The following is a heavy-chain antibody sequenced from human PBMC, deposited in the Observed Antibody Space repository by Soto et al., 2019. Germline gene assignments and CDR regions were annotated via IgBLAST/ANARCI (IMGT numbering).Heavy chain of an antibody. CDR2: INPSGGSA. CDR3: VAEDYYDSSGYQN. D-gene: IGHD3-22*01. CDR1: GYTFTSYY. J-gene: IGHJ4*02. V-gene: IGHV1-46*01. Sequence: ASVKVSCKASGYTFTSYYMHWVRQAPGQGLEWMGIINPSGGSASYAQKFQGRVTMTRDTSTSTVYMELSSLRSEDTAVYYCVAEDYYDSSGYQNWGQGTLVTVSS.